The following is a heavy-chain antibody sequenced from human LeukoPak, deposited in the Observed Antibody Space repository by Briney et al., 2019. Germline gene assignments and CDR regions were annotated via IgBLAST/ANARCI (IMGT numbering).Heavy chain of an antibody. Sequence: GGSLRLSCAASGFTFSSYVMNWVRQAPGKGLEWVSAISGSGGSTYYADAVKGRFTISRDNSKNTLYLQMNSLRAEDTALYYCAKVTGPAAYRGQGTLVTVSS. V-gene: IGHV3-23*01. CDR1: GFTFSSYV. J-gene: IGHJ4*02. CDR3: AKVTGPAAY. CDR2: ISGSGGST. D-gene: IGHD6-13*01.